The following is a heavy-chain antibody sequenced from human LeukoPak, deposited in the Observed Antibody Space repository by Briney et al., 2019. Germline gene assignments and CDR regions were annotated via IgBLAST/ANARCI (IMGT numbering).Heavy chain of an antibody. CDR3: ARGLLWFGELSTLGY. V-gene: IGHV1-3*01. J-gene: IGHJ4*02. D-gene: IGHD3-10*01. CDR1: GGTFTNFA. Sequence: ASVKVSCKASGGTFTNFAIHWVRQAPGQRLEWMGWINAGNGNTKYSQNLQGRVTIAGDTSASTAYMELTSLRSEDTAVYYCARGLLWFGELSTLGYWGQGTLVTVS. CDR2: INAGNGNT.